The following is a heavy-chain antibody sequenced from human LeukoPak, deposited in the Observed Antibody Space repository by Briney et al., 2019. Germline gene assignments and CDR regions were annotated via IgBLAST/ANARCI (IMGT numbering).Heavy chain of an antibody. V-gene: IGHV3-48*01. D-gene: IGHD2-8*01. CDR2: ISSSSSTI. J-gene: IGHJ4*02. CDR1: GFTFSSYS. CDR3: ARGALDIVLMVYPDY. Sequence: GGSLRLSCAASGFTFSSYSMNWVRQAPGKGLEWVSYISSSSSTIYYADSVKGRFTISRDNAKNSLYLQTNSLRAEDTAVYYCARGALDIVLMVYPDYWGQGTLVTVSS.